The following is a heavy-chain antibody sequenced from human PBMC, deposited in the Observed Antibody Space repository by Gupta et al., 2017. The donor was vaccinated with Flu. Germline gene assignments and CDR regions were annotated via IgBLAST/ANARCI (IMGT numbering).Heavy chain of an antibody. J-gene: IGHJ6*02. Sequence: QITLKESGPTLVKPTQTLTLTCTLSGFSLSTKGVGLGWIRQPPGKAMEWLALIYWDDDKRYRPSLQNSLTITKDTSKIQVVLMMTTMDPGDTATYYCVRYSSGCKSFHYYYYCMDVWGQGTTVTVSS. V-gene: IGHV2-5*02. CDR2: IYWDDDK. D-gene: IGHD6-19*01. CDR1: GFSLSTKGVG. CDR3: VRYSSGCKSFHYYYYCMDV.